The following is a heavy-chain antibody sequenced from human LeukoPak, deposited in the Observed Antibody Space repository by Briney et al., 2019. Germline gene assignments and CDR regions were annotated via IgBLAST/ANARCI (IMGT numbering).Heavy chain of an antibody. J-gene: IGHJ4*02. V-gene: IGHV3-33*01. CDR1: GFTFSSYG. D-gene: IGHD5-18*01. CDR2: IRYDGSNK. CDR3: ARDRGYSYGAGLDY. Sequence: GRSLRLSCAASGFTFSSYGMHWVRQAPGKGLEWVAVIRYDGSNKYYADSVKGRFTISRDNSKNTLYLQMNSLRAEDTAVYYCARDRGYSYGAGLDYWGQGTLVTVSS.